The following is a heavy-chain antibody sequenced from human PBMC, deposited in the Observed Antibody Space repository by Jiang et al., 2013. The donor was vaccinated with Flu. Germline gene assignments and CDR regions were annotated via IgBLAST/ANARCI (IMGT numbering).Heavy chain of an antibody. Sequence: WIRQPPGKGLEWIGSIYNSGSTYYNPSLKTRVTISVETPNNQFSLKLRSVTAADTAVYYCARYRSGSDYTWYFDLWGRGTLVAVSS. V-gene: IGHV4-38-2*01. CDR3: ARYRSGSDYTWYFDL. CDR2: IYNSGST. J-gene: IGHJ2*01. D-gene: IGHD3-22*01.